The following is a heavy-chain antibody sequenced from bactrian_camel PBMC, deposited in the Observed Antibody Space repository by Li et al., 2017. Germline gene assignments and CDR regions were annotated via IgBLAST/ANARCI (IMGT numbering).Heavy chain of an antibody. J-gene: IGHJ6*01. CDR1: TFRGYW. V-gene: IGHV3S6*01. CDR2: ITSLPSLFRAA. CDR3: AAEAYGRQCNRDFGY. Sequence: HVQLVESGGGLVQSGGSLRLSCVASTFRGYWMYWVRQAPGKEVEWVAGITSLPSLFRAASYADSVKGRFTISRDNAANTVYLQMTSLKPEDTAVYYWAAEAYGRQCNRDFGYWGQGTQVTVS. D-gene: IGHD6*01.